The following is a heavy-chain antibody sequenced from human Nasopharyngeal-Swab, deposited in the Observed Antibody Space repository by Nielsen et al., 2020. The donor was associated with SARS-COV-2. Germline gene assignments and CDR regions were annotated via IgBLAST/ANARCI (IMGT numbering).Heavy chain of an antibody. D-gene: IGHD2-15*01. CDR3: ARSCGTVGCPFDP. Sequence: ASVKVSCKRSGYTFTDYYIHWVRQAPGQGFEWMGRISLASGGTNYAQTFQGRVTVTRDTSTSTAYMELTSLRSDDTATYYCARSCGTVGCPFDPWGQGTLVTVSS. V-gene: IGHV1-2*06. J-gene: IGHJ5*02. CDR1: GYTFTDYY. CDR2: ISLASGGT.